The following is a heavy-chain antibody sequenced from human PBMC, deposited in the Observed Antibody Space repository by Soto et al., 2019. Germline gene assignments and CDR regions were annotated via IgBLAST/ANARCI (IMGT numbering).Heavy chain of an antibody. D-gene: IGHD3-10*01. V-gene: IGHV1-69*02. CDR2: IIPILGIA. J-gene: IGHJ4*02. CDR1: GGTFSSYT. CDR3: ARGGSGYLFDY. Sequence: QVQLVQSGAEVKKPGSSVKVSCKASGGTFSSYTISWVRQAPGQGLEWMGRIIPILGIANYAQKFQGRVTITADKSTSTAYIELSSLRSEDTAVYYCARGGSGYLFDYWGQGTLVTVSS.